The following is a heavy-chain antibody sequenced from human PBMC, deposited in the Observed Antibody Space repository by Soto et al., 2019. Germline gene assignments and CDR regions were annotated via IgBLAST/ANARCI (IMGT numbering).Heavy chain of an antibody. CDR3: ARGGSSWYLDQDY. V-gene: IGHV4-59*01. D-gene: IGHD6-13*01. CDR1: GSVIISYH. J-gene: IGHJ4*02. CDR2: IYYSGST. Sequence: PSETLSLTGMVSGSVIISYHCSWIRQPPGKGLEWIGYIYYSGSTNYNPSLKSRVTISVDTSKNQFSLKLSSVTAADSAVYYCARGGSSWYLDQDYWGQGTLVTVSS.